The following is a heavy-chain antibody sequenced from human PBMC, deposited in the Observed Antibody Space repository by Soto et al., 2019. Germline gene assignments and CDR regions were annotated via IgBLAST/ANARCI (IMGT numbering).Heavy chain of an antibody. CDR1: GGTFSSYA. CDR3: AGAGFSGTYCYYYGMDV. J-gene: IGHJ6*02. D-gene: IGHD5-12*01. CDR2: IIPIFGTA. Sequence: QVQLVQSGAEVKKPGSSVKVSCKASGGTFSSYAISWVRQAPGQGLEWMGGIIPIFGTANYAQESQGRVTITADESTSTAYMELGSLRSEDTPMYYCAGAGFSGTYCYYYGMDVWGQGTTVTVAS. V-gene: IGHV1-69*01.